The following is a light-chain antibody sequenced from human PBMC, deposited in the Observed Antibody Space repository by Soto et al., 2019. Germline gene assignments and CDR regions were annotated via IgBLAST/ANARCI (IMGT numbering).Light chain of an antibody. V-gene: IGKV1-39*01. Sequence: DIRMTQSPSSLSASVGDTVTITCRASQSISSHLNWYQQKPGKAPNLLMYTASNLQSGVPSRFSGSRSGTDFTLTISSLQHEDFATYYCHQSYSTQIIFGQGTRLELK. J-gene: IGKJ5*01. CDR3: HQSYSTQII. CDR2: TAS. CDR1: QSISSH.